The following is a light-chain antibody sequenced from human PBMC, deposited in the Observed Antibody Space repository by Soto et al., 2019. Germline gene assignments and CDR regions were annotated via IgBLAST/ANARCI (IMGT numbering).Light chain of an antibody. J-gene: IGKJ1*01. Sequence: EIVLTQSPGTLSLSPGERATLSCRASQSVSSSSLAWYQHKPGQAHRLLIYGASSRATGIPDRFSGSGSGTDFTLTISRLEPEDYAVYYCQQYGSSPRTFGEGTKVEIK. V-gene: IGKV3-20*01. CDR1: QSVSSSS. CDR3: QQYGSSPRT. CDR2: GAS.